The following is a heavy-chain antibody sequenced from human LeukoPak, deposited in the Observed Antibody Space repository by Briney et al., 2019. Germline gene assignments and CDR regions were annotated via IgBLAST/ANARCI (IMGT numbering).Heavy chain of an antibody. CDR2: ITSSGSAM. Sequence: GGSLRLSCAASGFTFNSFEMIWVRQAPGKGLDWVSHITSSGSAMFYADSVKGRFTISRDNAKNALYLQMNSLRAEDTAVYYCARERRGYTTSWYNAFDIWGQGTMVTVSS. D-gene: IGHD6-13*01. CDR3: ARERRGYTTSWYNAFDI. V-gene: IGHV3-48*03. J-gene: IGHJ3*02. CDR1: GFTFNSFE.